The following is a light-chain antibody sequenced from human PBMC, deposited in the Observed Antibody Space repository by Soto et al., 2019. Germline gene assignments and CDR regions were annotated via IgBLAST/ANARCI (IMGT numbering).Light chain of an antibody. V-gene: IGKV1-39*01. CDR1: HTIATY. CDR2: GAS. J-gene: IGKJ2*01. Sequence: DIQMTQSPSSLSASVGDRVTLTCRASHTIATYLNWYQQKAGKVPEVLIYGASTLQLGVPSRFTGSGYGTDFNLTIDNVQPEDFASYYCQQFYDYAHTFGQGTQLQFK. CDR3: QQFYDYAHT.